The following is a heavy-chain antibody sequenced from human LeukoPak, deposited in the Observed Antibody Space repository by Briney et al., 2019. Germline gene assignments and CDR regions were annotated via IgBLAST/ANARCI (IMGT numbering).Heavy chain of an antibody. Sequence: SVKVSCKASGGTFSSYAISWVRQAPGQGLEWIGGIIPIFGTANYAQKFQGRVTITTDESTSTAYMELSSLRSEDTAVYYCARAVGAGYYYYYMDVWGKGTTVTVSS. D-gene: IGHD2-15*01. CDR3: ARAVGAGYYYYYMDV. J-gene: IGHJ6*03. CDR2: IIPIFGTA. V-gene: IGHV1-69*05. CDR1: GGTFSSYA.